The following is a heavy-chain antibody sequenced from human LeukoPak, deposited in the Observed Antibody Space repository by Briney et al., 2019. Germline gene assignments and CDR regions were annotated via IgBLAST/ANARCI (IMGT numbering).Heavy chain of an antibody. J-gene: IGHJ4*02. V-gene: IGHV3-9*01. CDR3: AKEPSSGGELPDY. CDR2: LSWNSGSI. D-gene: IGHD1-26*01. Sequence: PGRSLRLSCAASGFTFDDYAMHWVRQAPGKGLEWVSGLSWNSGSIHYADSVKGRFTISRDNAKNSLYLQMNSLRAEDTALYYCAKEPSSGGELPDYWGQGTLVTVS. CDR1: GFTFDDYA.